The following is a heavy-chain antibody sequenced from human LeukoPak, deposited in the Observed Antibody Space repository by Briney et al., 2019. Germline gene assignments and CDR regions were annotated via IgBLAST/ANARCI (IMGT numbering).Heavy chain of an antibody. D-gene: IGHD2-2*01. CDR3: ERDPSIVQLQHNWFDP. J-gene: IGHJ5*02. Sequence: GASVKVSCKASGYTFTSYGISGVRQAPGQGLEWMGWISAYNGNTNYAQKLQGRVTMTTDTSTSTAYMELRSLRSDDTAVYYCERDPSIVQLQHNWFDPWGQGTLVTVSS. CDR1: GYTFTSYG. V-gene: IGHV1-18*01. CDR2: ISAYNGNT.